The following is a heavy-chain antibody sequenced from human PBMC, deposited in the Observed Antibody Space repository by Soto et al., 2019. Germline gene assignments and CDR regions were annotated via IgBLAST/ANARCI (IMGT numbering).Heavy chain of an antibody. CDR2: ISYDGSNK. D-gene: IGHD3-9*01. J-gene: IGHJ6*02. Sequence: QVQLVESGGGVVQPGRSLRLSCAASGFTFSSYGMYWVRQAPGKGLEWVAVISYDGSNKYYADSVKGRFTISRDNSKNTLYLQMNSLRAEDTAVYYCAKDRGGLYYDILTGHIPYYGMDVWGQGTTVTVSS. CDR1: GFTFSSYG. CDR3: AKDRGGLYYDILTGHIPYYGMDV. V-gene: IGHV3-30*18.